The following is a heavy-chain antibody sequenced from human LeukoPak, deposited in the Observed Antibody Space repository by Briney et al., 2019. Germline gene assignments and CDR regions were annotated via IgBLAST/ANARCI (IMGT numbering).Heavy chain of an antibody. J-gene: IGHJ4*02. CDR2: ISSSGTTI. Sequence: PGGSLRLSCAASGFTFSDYYMNWIRQAPGKGLEWVSYISSSGTTIYYADSVKGRFTISRDNAKNSLYLQMNSLRAEDTALYYCAKGLRGIADNFDYWGQGTLVTVSS. V-gene: IGHV3-11*01. CDR1: GFTFSDYY. D-gene: IGHD6-13*01. CDR3: AKGLRGIADNFDY.